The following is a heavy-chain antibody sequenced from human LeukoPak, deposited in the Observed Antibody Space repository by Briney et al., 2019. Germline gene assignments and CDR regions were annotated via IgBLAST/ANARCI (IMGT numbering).Heavy chain of an antibody. CDR2: INPSGGST. V-gene: IGHV1-46*01. J-gene: IGHJ4*02. CDR1: GYTFTSYY. D-gene: IGHD2/OR15-2a*01. Sequence: ASVKVSCKASGYTFTSYYMHWVRQAPGQGLEWMGIINPSGGSTSYAQKFQGRVTMTRDTPTSTVYMELSSLRSEDTAVYYCARDSPGGYYSQPEGYFDYWGQGTLVTVSS. CDR3: ARDSPGGYYSQPEGYFDY.